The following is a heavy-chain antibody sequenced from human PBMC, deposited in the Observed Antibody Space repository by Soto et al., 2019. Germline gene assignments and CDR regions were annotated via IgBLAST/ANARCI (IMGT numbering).Heavy chain of an antibody. CDR2: ISWNSGSI. V-gene: IGHV3-9*01. Sequence: GGSLRLSCAASGFTFDDYAMHWVRQAPGKGLEWVSGISWNSGSIGYADSVKGRFTISRDNAKNSLYLQMNSLRAEDTSLYFCAKDMGYSSSALFDYWGQGTLVTVSS. CDR3: AKDMGYSSSALFDY. J-gene: IGHJ4*02. CDR1: GFTFDDYA. D-gene: IGHD6-6*01.